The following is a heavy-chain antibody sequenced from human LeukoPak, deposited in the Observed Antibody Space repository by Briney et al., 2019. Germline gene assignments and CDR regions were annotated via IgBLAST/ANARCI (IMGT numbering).Heavy chain of an antibody. CDR1: GGTFSSYA. Sequence: SVKVSCKASGGTFSSYAISWVRQAPGQGLEWMGGIIPIFGTANYAQKFQGRVTITTDESTSTAYMELSSLRSEDTAVYYCARDLSYCGGDCFRGGFDYWGQGTLVTVSS. CDR2: IIPIFGTA. D-gene: IGHD2-21*02. J-gene: IGHJ4*02. CDR3: ARDLSYCGGDCFRGGFDY. V-gene: IGHV1-69*05.